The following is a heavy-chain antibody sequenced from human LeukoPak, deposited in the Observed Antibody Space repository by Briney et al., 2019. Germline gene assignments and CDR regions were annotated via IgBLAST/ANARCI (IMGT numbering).Heavy chain of an antibody. CDR1: RFTFSNFA. Sequence: PGGSLRLSCAASRFTFSNFAMHWVRQAPGKGLEWVAVISYDGSNKYYADSVKGRFTISRDNSKSTLYLQMNSPRAEDTAVYYCAKAATEAYCGGDCYSFGFDYWGQGTLVTVSS. CDR2: ISYDGSNK. CDR3: AKAATEAYCGGDCYSFGFDY. J-gene: IGHJ4*02. D-gene: IGHD2-21*02. V-gene: IGHV3-30-3*01.